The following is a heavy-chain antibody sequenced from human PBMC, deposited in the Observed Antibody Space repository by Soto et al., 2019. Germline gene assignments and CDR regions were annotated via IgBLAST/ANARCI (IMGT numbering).Heavy chain of an antibody. CDR1: GDSINSYSYY. V-gene: IGHV4-39*01. J-gene: IGHJ4*02. Sequence: PSETLSLTCSVSGDSINSYSYYWGWIRQPPGKGLEWIGSIYYRGNTYYNPSLKTRVTISLDKSKSQFSLKLNSVTAADSAVYFCARLEGLATISYYFDYWGQGTLVTVSS. CDR3: ARLEGLATISYYFDY. CDR2: IYYRGNT. D-gene: IGHD3-9*01.